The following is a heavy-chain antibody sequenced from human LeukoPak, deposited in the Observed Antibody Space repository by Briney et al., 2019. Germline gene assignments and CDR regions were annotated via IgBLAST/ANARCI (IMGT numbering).Heavy chain of an antibody. Sequence: PGGSLRLSCAASGFTFDDYAMHWVRQAPGKGLEWVSGISWNSGSIGYADSVKGRFTISRDNAKNSLYLQMNSLRAEDTALYYCAKAFGIAAAGDPFDYWGQGTLVTVSS. V-gene: IGHV3-9*01. CDR1: GFTFDDYA. D-gene: IGHD6-13*01. CDR2: ISWNSGSI. J-gene: IGHJ4*02. CDR3: AKAFGIAAAGDPFDY.